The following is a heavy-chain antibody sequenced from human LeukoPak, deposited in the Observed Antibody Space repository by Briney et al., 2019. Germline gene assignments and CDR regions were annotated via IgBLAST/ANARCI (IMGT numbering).Heavy chain of an antibody. Sequence: SGGSLRLSCVASGFTFSKHPMSWVRQAPGNGLELVSAINERGDITKSADSVMRRFTISRDNSKNTLYLQMNSLRAEDTAVYYCARGDDISPGRVLEYWGRGTLVTVSS. V-gene: IGHV3-23*01. J-gene: IGHJ4*02. CDR3: ARGDDISPGRVLEY. CDR1: GFTFSKHP. D-gene: IGHD3-9*01. CDR2: INERGDIT.